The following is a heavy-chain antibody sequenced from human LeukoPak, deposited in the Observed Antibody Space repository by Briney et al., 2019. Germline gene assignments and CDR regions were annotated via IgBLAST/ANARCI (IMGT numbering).Heavy chain of an antibody. CDR2: INPSGGST. J-gene: IGHJ4*02. V-gene: IGHV1-46*01. Sequence: ASVKVSCKASGYTFTSYYMHWVRQAPGQGLEWMGIINPSGGSTSYARKFQGRVTMTRDTSTSTVYMELSSLRSEDTAVYYCASAYGSGSPIDYWGQGTLVTVSS. CDR3: ASAYGSGSPIDY. D-gene: IGHD3-10*01. CDR1: GYTFTSYY.